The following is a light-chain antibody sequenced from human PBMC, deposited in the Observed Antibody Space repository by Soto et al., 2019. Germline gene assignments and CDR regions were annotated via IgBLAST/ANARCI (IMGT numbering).Light chain of an antibody. V-gene: IGKV3-11*01. CDR1: QSVTTF. CDR2: DAS. Sequence: EIVLTQSPVTLSLSPGERATLSCRASQSVTTFLAWYQQKPGQAPRLLISDASRRATGIPASFSGRRSGTDFTLNISSLDPEGFAVYYCQQRANWPLIVDGGTKVEIK. J-gene: IGKJ4*01. CDR3: QQRANWPLI.